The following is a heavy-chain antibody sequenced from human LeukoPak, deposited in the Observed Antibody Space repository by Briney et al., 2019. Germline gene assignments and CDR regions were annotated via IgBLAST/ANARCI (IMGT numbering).Heavy chain of an antibody. CDR2: IGTAGDT. D-gene: IGHD5-18*01. Sequence: PGGYLRLSCAASGFTFSSYDMHWVRRATGKGLEWVSAIGTAGDTYYPGSVKGRFTISRENAKNSLYLQMNSLRAGDTAVYYCARASQLTWIPDYWGQGTLVTVSS. CDR1: GFTFSSYD. V-gene: IGHV3-13*01. J-gene: IGHJ4*02. CDR3: ARASQLTWIPDY.